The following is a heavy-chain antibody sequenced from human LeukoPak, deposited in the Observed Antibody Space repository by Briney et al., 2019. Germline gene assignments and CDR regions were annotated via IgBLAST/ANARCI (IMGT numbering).Heavy chain of an antibody. CDR3: AKHVDTVRTRYFDY. J-gene: IGHJ4*02. CDR1: GFTFSSYA. D-gene: IGHD5-18*01. Sequence: PGGSLRLSCAASGFTFSSYAMTWVRQAPGKGLEWVSAISGSGGSTNYADSVKGRFTISRDNSKNTLYLTIKSLRDEDTAVYYCAKHVDTVRTRYFDYWGQGTLVTVSS. V-gene: IGHV3-23*01. CDR2: ISGSGGST.